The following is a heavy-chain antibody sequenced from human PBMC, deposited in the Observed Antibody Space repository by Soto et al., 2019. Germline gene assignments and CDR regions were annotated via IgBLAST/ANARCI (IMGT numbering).Heavy chain of an antibody. Sequence: QVQLVESGGGVVQPGRSLRLSCAASGFTFSSYAMHWVRQAPGKGLEWVAVISYDGSNKYYADSVKGRFTISRDNSKNPLYLQMNSLRAEDTAVYYCARASVYYYGMDVWGQGTTVTVSS. J-gene: IGHJ6*02. V-gene: IGHV3-30-3*01. CDR3: ARASVYYYGMDV. CDR1: GFTFSSYA. CDR2: ISYDGSNK.